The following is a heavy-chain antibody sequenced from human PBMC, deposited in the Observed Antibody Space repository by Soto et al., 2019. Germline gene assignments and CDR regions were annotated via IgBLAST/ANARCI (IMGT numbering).Heavy chain of an antibody. J-gene: IGHJ6*02. CDR3: AKGYCTSGSCLYYYGLED. CDR2: IAYDESSK. D-gene: IGHD2-15*01. Sequence: QVQLVQSGGGVVQPGGSLRLACVASGLTFNSYAMHWVRQAPGKGLEWVAVIAYDESSKYYIDSVRGRFTISRDNSKNTLFLEMNSLRSADTAVYFCAKGYCTSGSCLYYYGLEDWGQGTTVTVSS. V-gene: IGHV3-30*04. CDR1: GLTFNSYA.